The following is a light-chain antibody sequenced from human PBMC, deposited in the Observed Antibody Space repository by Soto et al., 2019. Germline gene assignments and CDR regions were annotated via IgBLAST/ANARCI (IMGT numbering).Light chain of an antibody. Sequence: EILLTQSPGDLSLSPGERAPLSCRASQSISSSFLAWYQQKPGQAPRLLFYGASSRATGVPDTFSGSGSGTDFTLTISRLEPEDFAVYYCQQYDRSQGTFGQGTRLEIK. CDR3: QQYDRSQGT. V-gene: IGKV3-20*01. CDR1: QSISSSF. J-gene: IGKJ5*01. CDR2: GAS.